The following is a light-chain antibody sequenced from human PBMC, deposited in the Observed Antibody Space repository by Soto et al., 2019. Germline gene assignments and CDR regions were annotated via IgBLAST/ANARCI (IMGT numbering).Light chain of an antibody. CDR3: SSDTTSSTRV. CDR2: EVS. V-gene: IGLV2-14*03. CDR1: SRDVGAYYV. Sequence: QSALAQPASVSGSPGQSITISCTGTSRDVGAYYVVSWYQQHPDKAHKLMIYEVSHPPSVCSYRFSGSNSVNTTTLTIAGLQAEDDDDYYCSSDTTSSTRVFGTGTQLTVL. J-gene: IGLJ1*01.